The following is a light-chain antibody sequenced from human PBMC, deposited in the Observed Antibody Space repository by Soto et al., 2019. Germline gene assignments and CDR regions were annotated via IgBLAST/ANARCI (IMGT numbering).Light chain of an antibody. CDR3: SSYTTSNTYV. CDR2: EVS. Sequence: QSALTQPASVSGYAGQSITISCTGRSSDVGGYNYVSWYQQHPGKAPKFMIYEVSRRPSGVSNRFSGSKSGNTASLTVSGLQAEDEADYYCSSYTTSNTYVFGTGTKV. J-gene: IGLJ1*01. V-gene: IGLV2-14*01. CDR1: SSDVGGYNY.